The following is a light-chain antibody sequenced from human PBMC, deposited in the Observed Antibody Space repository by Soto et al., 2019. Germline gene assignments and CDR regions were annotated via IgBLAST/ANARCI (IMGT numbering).Light chain of an antibody. Sequence: EVVLTQSPGTLSLSPGETATLSCRASQSVGISYLAWYQQKPGQAPRLLIYGASSRATGIPDRFSGSGSGTDFTLTIGRLEPEDFAVYYCQQYGNSLTFGGGTKVEIK. V-gene: IGKV3-20*01. CDR2: GAS. CDR1: QSVGISY. J-gene: IGKJ4*01. CDR3: QQYGNSLT.